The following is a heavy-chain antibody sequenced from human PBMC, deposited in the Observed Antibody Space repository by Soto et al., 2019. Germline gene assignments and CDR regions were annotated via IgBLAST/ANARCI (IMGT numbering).Heavy chain of an antibody. Sequence: GGSLRLSCAASGFTFSSYGMHWVRQAPGKGLEWVAVIWHDGSNKYYVDSVKGRFTIARDNSKNTLYLQMNSLRAEDTAMYFCARETGGWGCYSSGWCGYFDYWGQGTLVTVSS. CDR1: GFTFSSYG. V-gene: IGHV3-33*01. D-gene: IGHD6-19*01. CDR3: ARETGGWGCYSSGWCGYFDY. CDR2: IWHDGSNK. J-gene: IGHJ4*02.